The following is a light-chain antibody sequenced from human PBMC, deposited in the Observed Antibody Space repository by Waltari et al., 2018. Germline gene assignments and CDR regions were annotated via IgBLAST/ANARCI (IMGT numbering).Light chain of an antibody. J-gene: IGKJ2*01. V-gene: IGKV3-20*01. CDR3: QQYGGSPNT. CDR2: GAS. CDR1: QSVASPY. Sequence: EIVLTQSPDTLSFSPGERATLSCRASQSVASPYLAWYQQKPGQSPRLLIYGASSRATGIPDRFSGSGSGTDFILTITRLEPEDFAVYYCQQYGGSPNTFGQGTKLEI.